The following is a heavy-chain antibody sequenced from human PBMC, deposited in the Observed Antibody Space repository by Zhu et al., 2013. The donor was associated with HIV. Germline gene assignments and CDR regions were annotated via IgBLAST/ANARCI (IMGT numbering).Heavy chain of an antibody. CDR1: GGTFSSYA. Sequence: QVQLVQSGAEVKKPGSSVKVSCKASGGTFSSYAISWVRQAPGQGLEWMGGIIPIFGTANYAQKFQGRVTITADESTSTAYMELSSLRSEDTAVYYCARPNEVVVAATLYYGMDVWGQGTTGHRLL. V-gene: IGHV1-69*01. CDR3: ARPNEVVVAATLYYGMDV. D-gene: IGHD2-15*01. J-gene: IGHJ6*02. CDR2: IIPIFGTA.